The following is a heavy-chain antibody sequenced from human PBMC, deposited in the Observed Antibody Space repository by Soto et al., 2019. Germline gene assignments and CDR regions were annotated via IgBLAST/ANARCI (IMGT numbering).Heavy chain of an antibody. D-gene: IGHD2-21*02. CDR2: ISGSSLEV. CDR3: AREATAYPGALDDAFDL. J-gene: IGHJ3*01. V-gene: IGHV3-23*01. CDR1: GFTISPYA. Sequence: EVELLESGGGLIQPGGSLSLSCVASGFTISPYAMSWVRQAPGKGPEWVSGISGSSLEVLYTDSVKGRFTISRDNSKNTWFLQMDDLGAEDTAMYFCAREATAYPGALDDAFDLWGPGTMVTVSS.